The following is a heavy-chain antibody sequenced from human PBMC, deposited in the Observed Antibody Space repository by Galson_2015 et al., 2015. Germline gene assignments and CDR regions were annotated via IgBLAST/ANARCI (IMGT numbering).Heavy chain of an antibody. V-gene: IGHV4-59*01. D-gene: IGHD1-7*01. CDR1: GASFRASY. J-gene: IGHJ6*02. Sequence: SETLSLTCAVSGASFRASYWSWIRQPPGKGLQWIGFIYSLGDTDYNPSLKSRATISLDTSKNQFSLKLTSLTAADTAIYYCARGFTNYVNGVDVWGQGTTVIVSS. CDR2: IYSLGDT. CDR3: ARGFTNYVNGVDV.